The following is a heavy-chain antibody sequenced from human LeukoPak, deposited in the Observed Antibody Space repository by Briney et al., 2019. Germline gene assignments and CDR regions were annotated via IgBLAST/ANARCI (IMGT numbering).Heavy chain of an antibody. CDR1: GFSFSDYY. CDR3: VRDNAVATTIY. D-gene: IGHD2-21*02. J-gene: IGHJ4*02. Sequence: PGGSLRLSCAASGFSFSDYYMSWIRQAPGKGLEWLSYISSRDSTVDYADSVKGRFTISRDNAKNSLYLQMNSLRAEDTAIYYCVRDNAVATTIYWGQGTLVTVSS. CDR2: ISSRDSTV. V-gene: IGHV3-11*01.